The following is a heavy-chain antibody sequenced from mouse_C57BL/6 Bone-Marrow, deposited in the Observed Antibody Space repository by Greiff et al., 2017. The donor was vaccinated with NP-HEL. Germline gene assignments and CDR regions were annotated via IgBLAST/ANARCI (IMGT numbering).Heavy chain of an antibody. CDR1: GFTFSSYA. CDR2: ISDGGSYT. V-gene: IGHV5-4*03. CDR3: ARRRSYGSTPFAY. J-gene: IGHJ3*01. D-gene: IGHD2-2*01. Sequence: EVKLMESGGGLVKPGGSLKLSCAASGFTFSSYAMSWVRQTPEKRLEWVATISDGGSYTYYPDNVKGRFTISRDNAKNNLYLQMSHLKSEDTSMYYCARRRSYGSTPFAYWGQGTLVTVSA.